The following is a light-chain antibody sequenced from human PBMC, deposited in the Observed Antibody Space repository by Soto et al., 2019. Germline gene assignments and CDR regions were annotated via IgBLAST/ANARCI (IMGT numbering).Light chain of an antibody. CDR3: HQTYSPPLP. CDR1: QSISNY. V-gene: IGKV1-39*01. J-gene: IGKJ5*01. Sequence: DVQMTQSPSSLSASVGYRVTITCRSSQSISNYLNWYQQNPGKPPRVLIYGATNVQSGVPSRFSGSGSGTDFTLTISNLRPEDFATYCCHQTYSPPLPFGQGTLLEI. CDR2: GAT.